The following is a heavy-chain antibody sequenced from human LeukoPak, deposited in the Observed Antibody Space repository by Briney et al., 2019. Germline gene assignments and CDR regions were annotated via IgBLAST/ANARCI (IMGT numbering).Heavy chain of an antibody. V-gene: IGHV3-23*01. J-gene: IGHJ5*02. D-gene: IGHD6-13*01. CDR2: ISGGDGNT. CDR3: AKEGGSSSWYGFDP. CDR1: GFIFSSYA. Sequence: GGSLRLSCAASGFIFSSYAMSWVRQAPGKGLEWVSVISGGDGNTYYADSVKGRFTISRDNSKNTLYLQMNSLRAEDTAVYYCAKEGGSSSWYGFDPWGQGTLVTVSS.